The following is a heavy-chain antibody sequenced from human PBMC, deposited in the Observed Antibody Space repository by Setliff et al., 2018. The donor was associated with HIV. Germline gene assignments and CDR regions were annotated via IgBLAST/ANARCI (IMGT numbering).Heavy chain of an antibody. J-gene: IGHJ4*01. V-gene: IGHV4-39*07. CDR2: INHSGRA. Sequence: LSLTCTVSGGSISSSSYYWGWIRQPPGKGLEWLGEINHSGRAKYNPSLKSRASISADTSKNQFSLRLTSVTAADTAVYYCARGAPYCNHGICHLFDYWGHGNLVTV. D-gene: IGHD2-8*01. CDR3: ARGAPYCNHGICHLFDY. CDR1: GGSISSSSYY.